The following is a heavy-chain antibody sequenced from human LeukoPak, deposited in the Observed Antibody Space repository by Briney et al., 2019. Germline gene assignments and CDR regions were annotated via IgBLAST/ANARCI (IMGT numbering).Heavy chain of an antibody. CDR2: INTYNGRT. CDR1: GYTFNNYD. Sequence: ASVKVSCKASGYTFNNYDINWVRQAPGQGLEWMGWINTYNGRTNYAQKLQGRVTMTTDTSTSTVYMELSSLRSEDTAVYYCARDFGEDDAFDIWGQGTMVTVSS. D-gene: IGHD3-3*01. J-gene: IGHJ3*02. CDR3: ARDFGEDDAFDI. V-gene: IGHV1-18*01.